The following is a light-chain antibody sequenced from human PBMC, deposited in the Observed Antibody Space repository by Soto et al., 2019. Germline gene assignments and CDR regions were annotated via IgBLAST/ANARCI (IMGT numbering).Light chain of an antibody. V-gene: IGLV2-11*01. CDR2: DVS. CDR1: SSDVGSYNY. Sequence: QSVLTQPRSVSGSPGQSVTISCTGTSSDVGSYNYVSWYQQHPGKAPKLMIYDVSKRPSGVPDRFSGSKSGNTASLTISGLQAEAEADYYCSSYAGDTSLGVLGGGTKLTVL. J-gene: IGLJ3*02. CDR3: SSYAGDTSLGV.